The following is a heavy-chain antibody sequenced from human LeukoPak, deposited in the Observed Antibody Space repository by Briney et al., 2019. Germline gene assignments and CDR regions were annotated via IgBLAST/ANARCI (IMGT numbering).Heavy chain of an antibody. V-gene: IGHV4-31*03. CDR2: IYYSGST. J-gene: IGHJ2*01. Sequence: PSETLSLTCTVSGGSISSSSYYWGWIRQPPGKGLEWIGYIYYSGSTYYNPSLKSRVTISVDTSKNQFSLKLSSVTAADTAVYYCARVNVGTVTTVAGWYFDLWGRGTLVTVSS. CDR3: ARVNVGTVTTVAGWYFDL. D-gene: IGHD4-17*01. CDR1: GGSISSSSYY.